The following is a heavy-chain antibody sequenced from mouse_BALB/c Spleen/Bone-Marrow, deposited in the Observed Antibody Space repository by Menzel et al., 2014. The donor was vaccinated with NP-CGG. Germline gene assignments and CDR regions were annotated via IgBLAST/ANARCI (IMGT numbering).Heavy chain of an antibody. J-gene: IGHJ2*01. V-gene: IGHV7-3*02. Sequence: EVKLVESGGGLVQPGGSLRLSCAPSGFTFTDYYMNWVRQPPGKALEWLGFIRNKANGYTTEYSASVKGRFTISRDNSQNILYLQMNTLRAEDSATYYCARDKGRVFFDYRGQGTTLTVSS. CDR3: ARDKGRVFFDY. CDR2: IRNKANGYTT. CDR1: GFTFTDYY.